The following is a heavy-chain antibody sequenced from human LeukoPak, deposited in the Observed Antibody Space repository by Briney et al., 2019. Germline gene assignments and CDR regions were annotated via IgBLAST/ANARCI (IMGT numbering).Heavy chain of an antibody. Sequence: GGSLRLSCAVSGFSVSGYWMTWVRLAPGKGMEWVANIKKDGSEKNYVDSVKGRFTISRDNAENSLFLQMNSLRVEDTAVYYCAREWQGGIAAAGTRIEGDYWGQGTLVAVSS. CDR3: AREWQGGIAAAGTRIEGDY. CDR2: IKKDGSEK. J-gene: IGHJ4*02. V-gene: IGHV3-7*01. D-gene: IGHD6-13*01. CDR1: GFSVSGYW.